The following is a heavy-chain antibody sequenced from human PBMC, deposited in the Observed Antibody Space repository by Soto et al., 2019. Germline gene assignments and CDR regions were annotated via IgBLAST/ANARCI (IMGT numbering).Heavy chain of an antibody. CDR1: GDSVASNSAA. D-gene: IGHD6-6*01. CDR2: TYYRSKWYY. CDR3: ARIHSSSSSDMDV. V-gene: IGHV6-1*01. J-gene: IGHJ6*02. Sequence: HVQLQQSGPGLVKPSQTLSLTCVISGDSVASNSAAWNWIRQSPSRGLEWLGRTYYRSKWYYGYPVSVRSRITITPDPSLHHFSLQLNSVTPVDTAVYYCARIHSSSSSDMDVWGQGTTVTVS.